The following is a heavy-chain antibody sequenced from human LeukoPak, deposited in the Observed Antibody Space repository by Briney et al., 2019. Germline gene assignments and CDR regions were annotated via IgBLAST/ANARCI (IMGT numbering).Heavy chain of an antibody. D-gene: IGHD3-3*01. Sequence: ASVKVSCKASGYTFTGYYMHWVRPAPGQGLEWMGWINPNSGGTNYAQKFQGRVTMTRDTSISTAYMELSRLRSDDTAVYYCASRSYDFWSGVFDYWGQGTLVTVSS. CDR2: INPNSGGT. V-gene: IGHV1-2*02. CDR3: ASRSYDFWSGVFDY. CDR1: GYTFTGYY. J-gene: IGHJ4*02.